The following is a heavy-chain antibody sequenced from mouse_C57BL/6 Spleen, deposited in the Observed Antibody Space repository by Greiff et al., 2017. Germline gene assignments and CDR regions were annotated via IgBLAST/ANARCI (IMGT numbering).Heavy chain of an antibody. CDR1: GYTFTSYW. CDR2: IDPSDSET. V-gene: IGHV1-52*01. CDR3: ARWGLRQGGYYFDY. J-gene: IGHJ2*01. Sequence: QVQLQQPGAELVRPGSSVKLSCTASGYTFTSYWMHWVKQRPIQGLEWIGNIDPSDSETHYNQKFKDKATLTVDKSSSTAYMQLSSLTSEDSAVYYCARWGLRQGGYYFDYWGQGTTLTVSS. D-gene: IGHD2-4*01.